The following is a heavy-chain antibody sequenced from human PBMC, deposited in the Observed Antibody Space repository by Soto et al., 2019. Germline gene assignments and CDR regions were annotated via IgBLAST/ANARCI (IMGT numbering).Heavy chain of an antibody. V-gene: IGHV3-30*03. J-gene: IGHJ6*02. D-gene: IGHD3-10*01. CDR1: GFTFSSYG. CDR3: ATSYYYGSGSYVGPYYYYGMDV. CDR2: ISYDGSNK. Sequence: HPGGSLRLSCAASGFTFSSYGMHWVRQAPGKGLEWVAVISYDGSNKYYADSVKGRFTISRDNSKNTLHLQMNSLRAEDTAVYYCATSYYYGSGSYVGPYYYYGMDVWGQGTTVTVSS.